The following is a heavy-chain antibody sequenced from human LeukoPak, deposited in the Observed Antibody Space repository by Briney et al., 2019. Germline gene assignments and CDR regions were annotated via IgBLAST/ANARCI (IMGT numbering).Heavy chain of an antibody. CDR3: ARSYGSGRFNWFDP. V-gene: IGHV4-59*08. Sequence: SETLSLTCAVYGGSFSGYYWSWIRQPPGKGLEWIGYIYYSGSTNYSPSLKSRVTISVDTSKNQFSLKLSSVTAADTAVYYCARSYGSGRFNWFDPWGQGTLVTVSS. CDR2: IYYSGST. D-gene: IGHD3-10*01. J-gene: IGHJ5*02. CDR1: GGSFSGYY.